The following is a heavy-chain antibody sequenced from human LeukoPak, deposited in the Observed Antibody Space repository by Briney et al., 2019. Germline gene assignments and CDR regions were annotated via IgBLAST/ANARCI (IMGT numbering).Heavy chain of an antibody. CDR1: GFTFDDYG. V-gene: IGHV3-20*04. D-gene: IGHD6-6*01. CDR3: AKDPPIPIAASFWDYFDY. J-gene: IGHJ4*02. CDR2: INWNGGST. Sequence: GGSLRLSCAASGFTFDDYGMSWVRQAPGKGLEWVSGINWNGGSTGYADSVKGRFTISRDNSKNTLYLQMNSLRAEDTAVYYCAKDPPIPIAASFWDYFDYWGQGTLVTVSS.